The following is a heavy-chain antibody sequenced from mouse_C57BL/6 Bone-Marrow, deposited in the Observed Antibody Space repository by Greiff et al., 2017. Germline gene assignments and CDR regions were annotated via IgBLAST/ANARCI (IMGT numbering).Heavy chain of an antibody. CDR2: IYPGSGST. CDR1: GYTFTSYW. CDR3: ARGGLWLRAYYFDY. Sequence: QVQLQQSGAELVKPGASVKMSCKASGYTFTSYWITWVKQRPGQGLEWIGDIYPGSGSTNYNEKFKSKATLTVDTSSSTAYMQLSSLTSEDSAVYYCARGGLWLRAYYFDYWGQGTTLTVSS. D-gene: IGHD2-2*01. V-gene: IGHV1-55*01. J-gene: IGHJ2*01.